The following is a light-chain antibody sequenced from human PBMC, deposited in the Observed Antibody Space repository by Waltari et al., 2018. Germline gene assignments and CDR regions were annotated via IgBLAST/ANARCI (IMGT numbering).Light chain of an antibody. CDR3: QQYGSLPLT. CDR1: QDMGEN. Sequence: DIQMTQSPSSLSASVGDRVTITCQASQDMGENLNWFQQKPGKAPQVLIFDASNSQPPGPSRFRGSGSGTDFAFTINSLQPEDIGTYYCQQYGSLPLTFGGGTRVEIK. CDR2: DAS. V-gene: IGKV1-33*01. J-gene: IGKJ4*01.